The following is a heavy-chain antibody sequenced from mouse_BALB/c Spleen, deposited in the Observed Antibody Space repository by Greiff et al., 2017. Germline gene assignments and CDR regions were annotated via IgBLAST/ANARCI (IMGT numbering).Heavy chain of an antibody. CDR2: INPSNGGT. D-gene: IGHD2-14*01. J-gene: IGHJ3*01. V-gene: IGHV1S81*02. CDR3: TRGQVRAWFAY. Sequence: VQLQQSGAELVKPGASVKLSCKASGYTFTSYYMYWVKQRPGQGLEWIGEINPSNGGTNFNEKFKSKATLTVDKSSSTAYMQLSSLTSEDSAVYYCTRGQVRAWFAYWGQGTLVTVAA. CDR1: GYTFTSYY.